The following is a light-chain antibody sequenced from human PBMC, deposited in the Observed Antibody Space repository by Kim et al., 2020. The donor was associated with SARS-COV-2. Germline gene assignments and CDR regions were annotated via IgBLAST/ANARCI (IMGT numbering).Light chain of an antibody. CDR3: QQYGGSFT. J-gene: IGKJ3*01. CDR2: GTS. Sequence: LSPGRAATPSSTARQIISSRSLAWYQQRPGQGPRLLIYGTSTRAAGIPDRFSGSGSGTDFTLTIRKLEPEDFAVYYWQQYGGSFTFGPGTKVDIK. V-gene: IGKV3-20*01. CDR1: QIISSRS.